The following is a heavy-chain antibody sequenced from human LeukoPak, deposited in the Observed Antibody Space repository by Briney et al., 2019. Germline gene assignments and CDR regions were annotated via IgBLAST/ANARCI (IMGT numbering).Heavy chain of an antibody. V-gene: IGHV4-61*05. D-gene: IGHD2-8*01. CDR1: GDSISSSSSY. CDR3: ARVYCPNGVCYNSRGWFDP. J-gene: IGHJ5*02. CDR2: IFYSGST. Sequence: SETLSLTCTVSGDSISSSSSYWGWLRQPPGKGLEWIGYIFYSGSTNYNPSLKSRVTISVDTSKNQFSLKLSSVTAADTAVYYCARVYCPNGVCYNSRGWFDPWGQGTLVTVSS.